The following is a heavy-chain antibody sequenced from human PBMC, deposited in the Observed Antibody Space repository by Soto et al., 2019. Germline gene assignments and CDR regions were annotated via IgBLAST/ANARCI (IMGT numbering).Heavy chain of an antibody. CDR3: AREIVTAGGNNYFDP. CDR1: GDSVSSGGNY. CDR2: IHYSGSV. D-gene: IGHD2-21*02. V-gene: IGHV4-61*08. J-gene: IGHJ5*02. Sequence: SETLSLTCTVSGDSVSSGGNYWSWIRQPPGEGLEWIAYIHYSGSVNYNPSLQSRVTISVDKSNNQFSLRLNSLTAADTAVYFCAREIVTAGGNNYFDPWGPGTQVTVSS.